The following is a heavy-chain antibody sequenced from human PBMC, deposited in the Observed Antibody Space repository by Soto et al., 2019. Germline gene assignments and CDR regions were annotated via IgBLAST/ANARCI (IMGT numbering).Heavy chain of an antibody. V-gene: IGHV3-53*04. CDR2: IYSGGST. CDR1: GFTVSSNY. Sequence: GGSLRLSCAASGFTVSSNYMSWVRQAPGKGLEWVSVIYSGGSTYYADSVKGRFTISRHNSKNTLYLQMNSLRAEDTAVYYCARDTGIAAAGFQYYYYYYGMDVWGQGTTVTVSS. CDR3: ARDTGIAAAGFQYYYYYYGMDV. D-gene: IGHD6-13*01. J-gene: IGHJ6*02.